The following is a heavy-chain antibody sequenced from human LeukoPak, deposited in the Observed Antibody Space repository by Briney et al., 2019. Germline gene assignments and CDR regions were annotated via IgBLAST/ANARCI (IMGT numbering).Heavy chain of an antibody. CDR1: GFTFSSYS. Sequence: GGSLRLSCAASGFTFSSYSMNWVRQAPGKGLEWVSYISSSSSTIYYADSVKGRFTISRDNAKNSLYLQMNSLRAEDTAVYYCARAGMRFIGEDIVVVPAARGFFDYWGQGTLVTVSS. CDR3: ARAGMRFIGEDIVVVPAARGFFDY. D-gene: IGHD2-2*01. CDR2: ISSSSSTI. V-gene: IGHV3-48*04. J-gene: IGHJ4*02.